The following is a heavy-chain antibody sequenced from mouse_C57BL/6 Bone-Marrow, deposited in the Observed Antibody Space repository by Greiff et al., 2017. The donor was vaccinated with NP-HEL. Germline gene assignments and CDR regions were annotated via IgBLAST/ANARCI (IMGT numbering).Heavy chain of an antibody. D-gene: IGHD2-5*01. V-gene: IGHV1-18*01. J-gene: IGHJ1*03. Sequence: EVQLQQSGAELMKPGASVKLSCKASGYTFTDYNMDWVKQSHGKSLEWIGDINPNNGGTIYNQKFKGKATLTVDKSSSTAYMELRSLTSEDTAVYYCARGDSNYLYWYFDVWGTGTTVTVSS. CDR1: GYTFTDYN. CDR3: ARGDSNYLYWYFDV. CDR2: INPNNGGT.